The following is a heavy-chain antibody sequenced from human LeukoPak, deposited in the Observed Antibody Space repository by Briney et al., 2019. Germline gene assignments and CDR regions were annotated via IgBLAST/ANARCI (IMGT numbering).Heavy chain of an antibody. CDR1: GGSISSYY. CDR2: IYTTGNT. CDR3: ARDARGWSGFDY. V-gene: IGHV4-4*07. J-gene: IGHJ4*02. D-gene: IGHD3-3*01. Sequence: SETLSLTCSVSGGSISSYYWSWIRQPAGKGREWIGRIYTTGNTDYNPSLKSRVTMSVDTSKNQFSLNLSSVTAADTPVYYCARDARGWSGFDYWGQGTLVTVSS.